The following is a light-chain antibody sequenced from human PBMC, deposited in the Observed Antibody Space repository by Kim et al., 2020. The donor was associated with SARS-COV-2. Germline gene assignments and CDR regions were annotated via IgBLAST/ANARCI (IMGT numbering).Light chain of an antibody. V-gene: IGKV1-5*03. J-gene: IGKJ2*03. CDR3: QQSSR. Sequence: PSTLSASVGDRVTITCRASQSISSWLAWYQQKPGKAPKLLIYKASSLESGVPSRFSGSGSGTEFTLTISSLQPDDFATYYCQQSSRFGQGTKLEI. CDR2: KAS. CDR1: QSISSW.